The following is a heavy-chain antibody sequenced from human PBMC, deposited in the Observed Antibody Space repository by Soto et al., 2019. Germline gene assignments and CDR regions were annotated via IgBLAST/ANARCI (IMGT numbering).Heavy chain of an antibody. CDR2: IYTSGST. CDR1: GGSISSYY. CDR3: ARGGDYSSSWYSSPWFDP. Sequence: SETLSLTCTVSGGSISSYYWSWIRQPAGKGLEWIGRIYTSGSTNYNPSLRSRVTMSVDTSKNQFSLKLSSVTAADTAVYYCARGGDYSSSWYSSPWFDPWGQGTLVTVSS. V-gene: IGHV4-4*07. J-gene: IGHJ5*02. D-gene: IGHD6-13*01.